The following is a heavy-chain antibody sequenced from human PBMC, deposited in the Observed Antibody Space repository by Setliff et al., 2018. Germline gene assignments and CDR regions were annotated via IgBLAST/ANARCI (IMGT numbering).Heavy chain of an antibody. J-gene: IGHJ6*03. CDR2: IKEDGSET. D-gene: IGHD3-22*01. CDR3: AKGGGGNYDSSAIGYYYYYYYMDV. CDR1: GFTLRSYW. Sequence: GGSLRLSCAASGFTLRSYWMSWVRQAPGKGLEWVANIKEDGSETYYGGSVKGRFTISRDNSDNTLYLEMISPRAEDTAVYYCAKGGGGNYDSSAIGYYYYYYYMDVWGKGTTVTVSS. V-gene: IGHV3-7*03.